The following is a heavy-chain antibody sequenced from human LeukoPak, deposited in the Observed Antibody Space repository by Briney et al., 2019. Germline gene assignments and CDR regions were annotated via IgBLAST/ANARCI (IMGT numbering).Heavy chain of an antibody. J-gene: IGHJ6*02. V-gene: IGHV3-23*01. CDR2: ISGSGGST. D-gene: IGHD2-2*01. CDR1: GFTFSSYA. Sequence: GGSLRLSCAASGFTFSSYAMSWVRQAPGKGREWVSAISGSGGSTYYADSVKGRFTIYRDNSKNTLYLQMNSLRAEDTAVYYCAKESYCSSTSCLDYYYYGMDVWGQGTTVTVSS. CDR3: AKESYCSSTSCLDYYYYGMDV.